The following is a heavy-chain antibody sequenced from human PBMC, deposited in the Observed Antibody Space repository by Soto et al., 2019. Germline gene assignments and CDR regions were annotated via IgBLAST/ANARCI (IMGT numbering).Heavy chain of an antibody. CDR2: IIPILGIA. J-gene: IGHJ4*02. CDR1: GGTFSSYT. V-gene: IGHV1-69*02. D-gene: IGHD1-1*01. CDR3: AKGQGGNRDY. Sequence: QVQLVQSGAEVKKPGSSVKVSCKASGGTFSSYTISWVRQAPGQGLEWMGRIIPILGIANYAQKFQGRVTIAADKSPSTAYMELSSLRSEETAVYYCAKGQGGNRDYWGQGTLVTVSS.